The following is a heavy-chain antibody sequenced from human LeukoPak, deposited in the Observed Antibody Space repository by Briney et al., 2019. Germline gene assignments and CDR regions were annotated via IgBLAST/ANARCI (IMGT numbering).Heavy chain of an antibody. Sequence: SETLSLTCAVSGGSITTTNWWSWVRQPPGKGLEWIGEVHLNGATNYNPSLESRFSMSIDKSNNHLSLEVTSVTTADTAMYYCTRESGAFSPFGFWGQGTLVTVSS. CDR3: TRESGAFSPFGF. J-gene: IGHJ4*02. D-gene: IGHD1-26*01. CDR2: VHLNGAT. CDR1: GGSITTTNW. V-gene: IGHV4-4*02.